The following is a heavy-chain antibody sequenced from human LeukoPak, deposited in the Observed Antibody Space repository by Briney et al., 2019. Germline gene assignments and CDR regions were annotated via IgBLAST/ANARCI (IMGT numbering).Heavy chain of an antibody. CDR3: ASGGYCGSTSCYPNWFDP. D-gene: IGHD2-2*01. J-gene: IGHJ5*02. CDR1: GGSITSYH. Sequence: PSETLSLTCTVSGGSITSYHWSWIRQPPGKGLEWIGYISYSGSTNYNPSLKSRVTMSLDTSKNQFSLKLSSVTAADTAVYYCASGGYCGSTSCYPNWFDPWGQGTLVTVSS. V-gene: IGHV4-59*01. CDR2: ISYSGST.